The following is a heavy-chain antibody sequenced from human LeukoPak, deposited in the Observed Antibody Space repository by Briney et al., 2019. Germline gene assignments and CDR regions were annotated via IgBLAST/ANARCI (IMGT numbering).Heavy chain of an antibody. CDR2: IFYSGRT. D-gene: IGHD3-10*01. V-gene: IGHV4-59*01. Sequence: SETLSLTCTVSGGSISSYYWSWIRQPPGKGLKWIGYIFYSGRTSYNPSLKSRVTLSVDTSKNQFSLRLSSVTAADTAVYYCARGSGSYFPYYYYYMDVWGKGTTATISS. CDR3: ARGSGSYFPYYYYYMDV. CDR1: GGSISSYY. J-gene: IGHJ6*03.